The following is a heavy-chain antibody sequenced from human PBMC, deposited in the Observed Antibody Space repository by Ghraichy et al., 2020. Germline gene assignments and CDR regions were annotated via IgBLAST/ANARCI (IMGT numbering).Heavy chain of an antibody. J-gene: IGHJ3*02. Sequence: LRLSCTVSGGSISSGSYYWSWIRQPAGKGLEWIGRIYTSGSTNYNPSLKSRVTMSVDTSKNQFSLKLSSVTAADTAVYYCATRGAKGAFDIWGQWTMVTVSS. D-gene: IGHD3-10*01. CDR1: GGSISSGSYY. CDR2: IYTSGST. V-gene: IGHV4-61*02. CDR3: ATRGAKGAFDI.